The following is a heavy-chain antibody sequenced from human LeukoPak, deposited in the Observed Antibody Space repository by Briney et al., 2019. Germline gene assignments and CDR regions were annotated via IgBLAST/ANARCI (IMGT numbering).Heavy chain of an antibody. Sequence: GRSLSLSCAASGFTFSSYGVHWVRQAPGKGLEWVAVIWYDGSNKYYADSVKGRFTISRDNSKNTLYLQMSSLRAEDTAVYYCARDRQVYYDILTGSTYYYYGMDVWGKGTTVTVSS. CDR3: ARDRQVYYDILTGSTYYYYGMDV. J-gene: IGHJ6*04. CDR2: IWYDGSNK. CDR1: GFTFSSYG. V-gene: IGHV3-33*01. D-gene: IGHD3-9*01.